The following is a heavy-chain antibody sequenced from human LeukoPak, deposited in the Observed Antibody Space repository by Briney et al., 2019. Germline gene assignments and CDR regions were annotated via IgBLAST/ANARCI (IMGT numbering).Heavy chain of an antibody. J-gene: IGHJ4*02. CDR3: ARVGYYDL. CDR1: GGSFSGYY. CDR2: INHSGST. V-gene: IGHV4-34*01. D-gene: IGHD3-22*01. Sequence: PSETLSLTCAVYGGSFSGYYWSWIRQPPGKGLEWIGEINHSGSTNYNPSLKSRVTISVDTSKNQFSLKLSSVTAADTAVYYCARVGYYDLWGQGTLVTVSS.